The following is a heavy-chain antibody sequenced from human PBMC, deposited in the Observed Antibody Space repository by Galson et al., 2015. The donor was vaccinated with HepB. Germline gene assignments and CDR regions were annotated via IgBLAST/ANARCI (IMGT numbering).Heavy chain of an antibody. CDR2: INSDGSST. CDR1: GFTFSSYW. Sequence: SLRLSCAASGFTFSSYWMHWVRQAPGKGLVWVSRINSDGSSTSYADSVKGRFTISRDNAKNTLYLQMNSLRAEDTAVYYCARGDVGSDAFDVWGQGTMVTVSS. D-gene: IGHD3-10*01. J-gene: IGHJ3*01. CDR3: ARGDVGSDAFDV. V-gene: IGHV3-74*01.